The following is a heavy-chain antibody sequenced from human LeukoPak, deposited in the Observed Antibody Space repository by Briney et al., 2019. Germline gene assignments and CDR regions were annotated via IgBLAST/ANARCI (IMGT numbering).Heavy chain of an antibody. CDR2: IIPILGIA. D-gene: IGHD3-10*01. CDR1: GGTFSSYT. J-gene: IGHJ3*02. CDR3: AREGKGYYGSFGDAFDI. V-gene: IGHV1-69*04. Sequence: GASVKVSCKASGGTFSSYTISWVRQAPGQGLEWMGRIIPILGIANYAQKFQGRVTITADKSTSTAYMELSSLRSEDTAVYYCAREGKGYYGSFGDAFDIWGQGTMVTVSS.